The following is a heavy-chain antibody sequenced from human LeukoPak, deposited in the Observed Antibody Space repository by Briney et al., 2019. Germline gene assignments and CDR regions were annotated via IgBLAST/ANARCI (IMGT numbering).Heavy chain of an antibody. CDR3: ARVGSYAFDI. J-gene: IGHJ3*02. V-gene: IGHV4-59*01. Sequence: SETLSLTCTVSGGSISSYYWSWIRQPPGKGLEWIAYINYSGSTNYNPSLKSRVTMSVDTSKNQFSLKLSSVTAADTAVYYCARVGSYAFDIWGQGTMVTVSS. CDR1: GGSISSYY. CDR2: INYSGST. D-gene: IGHD3-10*01.